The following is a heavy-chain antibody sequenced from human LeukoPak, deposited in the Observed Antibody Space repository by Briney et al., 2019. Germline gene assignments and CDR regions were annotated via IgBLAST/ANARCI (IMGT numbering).Heavy chain of an antibody. CDR1: GFTFNTYT. V-gene: IGHV3-7*03. CDR2: IKQDGSEK. D-gene: IGHD3-16*01. CDR3: ARDGFGTGSN. J-gene: IGHJ4*02. Sequence: GGSLRLSCAASGFTFNTYTMNWVRQAPGKGLEWVANIKQDGSEKNYVDSVKGRFIISRDNAKNSLYLQMSTLRADDTAVYYCARDGFGTGSNWGQGTLVTVSS.